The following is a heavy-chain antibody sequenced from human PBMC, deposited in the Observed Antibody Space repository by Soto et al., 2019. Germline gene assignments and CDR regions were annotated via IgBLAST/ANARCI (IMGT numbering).Heavy chain of an antibody. D-gene: IGHD6-19*01. CDR2: ISSSSSYI. J-gene: IGHJ6*02. CDR3: ARDGSGWPANYYYYYGMDV. Sequence: GGSLRLSCAASGFTFSSYSINWVRQAPGKGLEWVSSISSSSSYIYYADSVKGRFTISRDNAKNSLYLQMNSLRAEDTAVYYCARDGSGWPANYYYYYGMDVWGQGTTVTVSS. V-gene: IGHV3-21*01. CDR1: GFTFSSYS.